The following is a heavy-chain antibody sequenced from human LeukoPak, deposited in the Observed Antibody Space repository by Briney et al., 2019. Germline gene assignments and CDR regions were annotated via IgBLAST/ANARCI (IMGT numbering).Heavy chain of an antibody. V-gene: IGHV1-46*01. Sequence: ASVKVSRKASGYTFTSYYMHWVRQAPGQGLEWMGIINPSGGSTSYAQKFQGRVTMTRDTSTSTVYMELSSLRSEDTAVYYCARERDSSGWYEVDDYWGQGTLVTVSS. CDR1: GYTFTSYY. CDR3: ARERDSSGWYEVDDY. J-gene: IGHJ4*02. CDR2: INPSGGST. D-gene: IGHD6-19*01.